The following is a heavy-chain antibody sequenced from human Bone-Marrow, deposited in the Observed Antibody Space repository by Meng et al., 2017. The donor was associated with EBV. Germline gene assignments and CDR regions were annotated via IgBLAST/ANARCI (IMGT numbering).Heavy chain of an antibody. Sequence: QGELVQAGAEVKKPGASVKVSCEASGYTFTSYAMHWVRQAPGQRLEWMGWINVGNGDTKYSQKFHGRVTITRDTSATTAYMELSSLTSEDTAVYYCARDSTGDSRRFDPWGQGTLVPSPQ. V-gene: IGHV1-3*01. D-gene: IGHD3-22*01. J-gene: IGHJ5*02. CDR3: ARDSTGDSRRFDP. CDR2: INVGNGDT. CDR1: GYTFTSYA.